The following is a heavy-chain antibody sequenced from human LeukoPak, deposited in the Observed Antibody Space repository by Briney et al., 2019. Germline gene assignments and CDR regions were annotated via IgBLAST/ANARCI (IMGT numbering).Heavy chain of an antibody. J-gene: IGHJ4*02. V-gene: IGHV1-46*01. Sequence: ASVKVSCKASGYTFTSYYMHWVRQAPGQGLEWMGIINPSGGSTSYAQKFQGRVTMTRDTSTSTVYMELSSLRSEDTAVYYCARDYDGSGSPSHGQILSDYWGQGTLVTVSS. CDR2: INPSGGST. CDR3: ARDYDGSGSPSHGQILSDY. D-gene: IGHD3-10*01. CDR1: GYTFTSYY.